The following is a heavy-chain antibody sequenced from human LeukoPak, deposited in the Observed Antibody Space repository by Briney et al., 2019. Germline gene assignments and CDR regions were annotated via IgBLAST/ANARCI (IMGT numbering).Heavy chain of an antibody. J-gene: IGHJ4*02. CDR1: GYSFTSYA. CDR2: IYAGNGNT. CDR3: ARGYCSSTSCQYYLDY. V-gene: IGHV1-3*01. D-gene: IGHD2-2*01. Sequence: ASVKVSCKASGYSFTSYAMHCVRQAPGQRLEWMGWIYAGNGNTQFSQNFQGRVTFTRDTSASTAYMELSSLRSEDTAVYYCARGYCSSTSCQYYLDYWGQGTLVTVSS.